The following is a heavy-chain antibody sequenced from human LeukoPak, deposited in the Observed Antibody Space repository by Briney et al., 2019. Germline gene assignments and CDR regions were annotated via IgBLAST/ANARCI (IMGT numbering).Heavy chain of an antibody. J-gene: IGHJ5*02. CDR2: ISGSGDST. CDR3: AKTPVRYCSGGSCLNWFDP. Sequence: QPGGSLRLSCAASGFTFSSYAMSWVRQAPGKGLEWVSTISGSGDSTYYADSVKGRFTISRDNSKNTLYLQMNSLRAEDTAVYYCAKTPVRYCSGGSCLNWFDPWGQGTLVTVSS. CDR1: GFTFSSYA. V-gene: IGHV3-23*01. D-gene: IGHD2-15*01.